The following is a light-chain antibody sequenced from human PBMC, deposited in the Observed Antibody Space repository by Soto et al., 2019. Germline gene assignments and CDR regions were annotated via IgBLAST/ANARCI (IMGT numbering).Light chain of an antibody. CDR3: AAWDDSLNGRYV. CDR2: SNN. Sequence: QSVLTQPPSASGTPGQRVIISCSGSSSHNGSNTVNWYQQLPGTAPKLLIYSNNQRPSGVPDRFSSSKSGTSASIDNSGLQSEDEADYYCAAWDDSLNGRYVFGTGTKVTVL. J-gene: IGLJ1*01. V-gene: IGLV1-44*01. CDR1: SSHNGSNT.